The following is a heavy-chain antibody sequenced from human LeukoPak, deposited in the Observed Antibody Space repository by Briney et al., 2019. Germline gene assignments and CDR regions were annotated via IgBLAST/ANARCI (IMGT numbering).Heavy chain of an antibody. CDR2: ISTYGGST. V-gene: IGHV3-23*01. J-gene: IGHJ3*02. CDR1: GFTFNTYA. CDR3: ARARSSYGYGDAFDI. D-gene: IGHD5-18*01. Sequence: GGSLRLSCAASGFTFNTYAMSWVRQAPGKGLEWVSTISTYGGSTYYADPVKGRFTISRDNSKNTLYLQMNSLRAEDTAVYYCARARSSYGYGDAFDIWGQGTMVTVSS.